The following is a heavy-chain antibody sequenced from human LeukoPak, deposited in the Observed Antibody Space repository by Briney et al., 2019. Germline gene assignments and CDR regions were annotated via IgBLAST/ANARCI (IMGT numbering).Heavy chain of an antibody. D-gene: IGHD6-13*01. CDR3: AKETKYSSSWYYYYYYMDV. J-gene: IGHJ6*03. V-gene: IGHV3-30*02. Sequence: GGSLRLSCAASGFTFSSYGMHWVRQAPGKGLEWVAFIRYDGSNKYYADSVKGRFTISRDNSKNTLYLQMNSLRAEDTAVYYCAKETKYSSSWYYYYYYMDVWGKGTTVTVSS. CDR2: IRYDGSNK. CDR1: GFTFSSYG.